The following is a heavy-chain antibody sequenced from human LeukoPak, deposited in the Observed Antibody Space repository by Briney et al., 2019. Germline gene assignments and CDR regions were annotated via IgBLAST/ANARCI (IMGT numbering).Heavy chain of an antibody. J-gene: IGHJ6*02. V-gene: IGHV4-39*01. CDR2: MYHTGTT. CDR3: AGSYHYNYFGLDV. CDR1: GDSISSYY. Sequence: SETLSLTCTVSGDSISSYYWGWIRQPPGKGLEWIASMYHTGTTYYNPSLKSRVTISVDTSKNQFSLRVSSVTAADTAVYYCAGSYHYNYFGLDVWGQGTTVTVSS. D-gene: IGHD3-10*01.